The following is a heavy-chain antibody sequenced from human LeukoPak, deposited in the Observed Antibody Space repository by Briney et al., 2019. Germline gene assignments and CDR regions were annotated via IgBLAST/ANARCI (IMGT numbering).Heavy chain of an antibody. D-gene: IGHD3-10*01. J-gene: IGHJ3*02. CDR3: ARHGGSGSYFHHQRAFDI. V-gene: IGHV4-59*08. Sequence: PSETLSLTCIVSGGSIGDYYWSWIRQPPGRGLEWIAYMHYSGNNNYSPSLKSRATVSIDTSKNQFSLRVDSVTAADTAVYYCARHGGSGSYFHHQRAFDIWGQGTVVTVSS. CDR2: MHYSGNN. CDR1: GGSIGDYY.